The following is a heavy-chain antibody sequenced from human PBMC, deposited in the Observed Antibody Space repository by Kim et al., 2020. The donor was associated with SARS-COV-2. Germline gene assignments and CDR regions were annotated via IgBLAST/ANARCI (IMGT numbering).Heavy chain of an antibody. Sequence: SVKVSCKASGGTFSSYAISWVRQAPGQGLEWMGRIIPILGIANYAQKFQGRVTITADKSTSTAYMELSSLRSEDTAVYYCAREHRYSGVVDYWGQGTLVTISS. CDR3: AREHRYSGVVDY. D-gene: IGHD1-26*01. CDR2: IIPILGIA. V-gene: IGHV1-69*04. J-gene: IGHJ4*02. CDR1: GGTFSSYA.